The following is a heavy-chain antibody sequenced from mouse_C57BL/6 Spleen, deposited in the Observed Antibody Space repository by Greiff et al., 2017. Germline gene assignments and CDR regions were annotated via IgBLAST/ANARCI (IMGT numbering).Heavy chain of an antibody. J-gene: IGHJ2*01. CDR2: INPSSGYT. CDR3: ARGDYDVFDY. CDR1: GYTFTSYT. Sequence: QVQLQQSGAELARPGASVKMSCKASGYTFTSYTMHWVKQRPGQGLEWIGYINPSSGYTKYNQKFKDKATLTADKSSSTAYMQLSSLTSEDSAVYYCARGDYDVFDYWGQGTTLTVSS. V-gene: IGHV1-4*01. D-gene: IGHD2-4*01.